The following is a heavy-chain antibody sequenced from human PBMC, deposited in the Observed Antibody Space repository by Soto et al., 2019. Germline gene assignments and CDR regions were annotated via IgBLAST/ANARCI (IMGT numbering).Heavy chain of an antibody. CDR1: GDTFTSHW. CDR2: IYPADSDT. CDR3: VRPQAKELGTIRGAFDI. J-gene: IGHJ3*02. Sequence: GESLKISCKGSGDTFTSHWIAWVRQMPGKGLELMGLIYPADSDTRYSPSFEGQVTISVDKSISTAYLQWSSLRASDTAMYYCVRPQAKELGTIRGAFDIWGQGTKVTVSS. D-gene: IGHD3-10*01. V-gene: IGHV5-51*01.